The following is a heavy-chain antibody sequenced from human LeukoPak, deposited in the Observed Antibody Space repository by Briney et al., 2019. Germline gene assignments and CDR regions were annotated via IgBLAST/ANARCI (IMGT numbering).Heavy chain of an antibody. CDR3: TTDLQPNCSSTSCYWRRFHFDY. CDR2: IKSKTDGATT. Sequence: QPGGSLRLSCAASGFTFSNAWMTWVRQAPGKGLEWVGRIKSKTDGATTDYAAPVKGRFTISRDDSKNTLYLQMNSLKTEDTAVYYCTTDLQPNCSSTSCYWRRFHFDYWGQGTLVTVSS. D-gene: IGHD2-2*01. V-gene: IGHV3-15*01. CDR1: GFTFSNAW. J-gene: IGHJ4*02.